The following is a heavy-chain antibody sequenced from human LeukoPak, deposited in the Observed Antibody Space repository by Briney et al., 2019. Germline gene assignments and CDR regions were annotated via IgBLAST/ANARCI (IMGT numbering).Heavy chain of an antibody. D-gene: IGHD1-26*01. J-gene: IGHJ4*02. Sequence: PSETLSLTCTVSGGSISSYYWSWIRQPPGKGLEWIGYIYYSGSTNYNPSLKSRVTISVDTSKNQFSLKLSSVTAADTAVYYCARVRGISGSYSFDYWGQGTLVTVSS. CDR1: GGSISSYY. CDR3: ARVRGISGSYSFDY. V-gene: IGHV4-59*01. CDR2: IYYSGST.